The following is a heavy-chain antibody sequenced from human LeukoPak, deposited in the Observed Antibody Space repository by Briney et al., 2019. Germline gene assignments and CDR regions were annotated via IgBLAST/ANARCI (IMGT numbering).Heavy chain of an antibody. CDR3: SRGYSGVSVYAFDI. CDR1: GFTLSDHY. CDR2: SGNKADRYTT. V-gene: IGHV3-72*01. J-gene: IGHJ3*02. Sequence: PGGSVRLFRAPSGFTLSDHYIDWVRQAPGRGREWVGRSGNKADRYTTEYAASVTGRFTISRDDSKNSLYLQMNSLKTEDTAVYHCSRGYSGVSVYAFDIWGQGTMVTVSS. D-gene: IGHD1-26*01.